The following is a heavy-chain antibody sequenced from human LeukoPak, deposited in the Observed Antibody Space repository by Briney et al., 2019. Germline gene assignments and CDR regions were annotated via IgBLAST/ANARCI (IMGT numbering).Heavy chain of an antibody. CDR1: GGSFSGYY. J-gene: IGHJ6*03. D-gene: IGHD1-26*01. V-gene: IGHV4-34*01. Sequence: SETLSLTCAVYGGSFSGYYWSWIRQPPGEGLEWIGEINHSGSTNYNPSLKSRVTISVDTSKNQFSLKLSSVTAADTAVYYCARGGVISGSYRTYYYYYMDVWGKGTTVTVSS. CDR2: INHSGST. CDR3: ARGGVISGSYRTYYYYYMDV.